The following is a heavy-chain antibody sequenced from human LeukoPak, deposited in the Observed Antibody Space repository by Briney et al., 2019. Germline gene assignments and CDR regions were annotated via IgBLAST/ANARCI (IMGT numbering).Heavy chain of an antibody. CDR3: AKGGGEIDGYFDY. Sequence: GGSLRLSCAVSGFTFISYGMHWVRQPPGKGLEWVAVISYDGSLKYYADSVKGRFTISRDNSKNTLYLQMNSLRPEDTAVYYCAKGGGEIDGYFDYWGQGTLVTVSS. CDR1: GFTFISYG. J-gene: IGHJ4*02. D-gene: IGHD5-24*01. CDR2: ISYDGSLK. V-gene: IGHV3-30*18.